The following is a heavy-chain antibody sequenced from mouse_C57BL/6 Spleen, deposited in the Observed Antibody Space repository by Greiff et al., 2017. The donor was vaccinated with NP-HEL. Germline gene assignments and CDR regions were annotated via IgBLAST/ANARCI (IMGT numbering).Heavy chain of an antibody. CDR2: INPGSGGT. D-gene: IGHD1-1*01. CDR1: GYAFTNYL. J-gene: IGHJ2*01. Sequence: VQLQQSGAELVRPGTSVKVSCKASGYAFTNYLIEWVKQRPGQGLEWIGVINPGSGGTNYNEKFKGKATLTADKSSSTAYMQLSSLTSEDSAVYFSARDYGSPYYFDYWGQGTTLTVSS. V-gene: IGHV1-54*01. CDR3: ARDYGSPYYFDY.